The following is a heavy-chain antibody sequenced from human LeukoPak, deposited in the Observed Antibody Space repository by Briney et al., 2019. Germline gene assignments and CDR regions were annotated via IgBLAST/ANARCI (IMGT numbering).Heavy chain of an antibody. V-gene: IGHV3-11*01. CDR2: ISSSGSTI. Sequence: GGSLRLSCAASGFTFSDYYMSWIRQAPGKGLEWVSYISSSGSTIYYADSVKGRFTISRVNAKNSLCLQMNSLRAEDTAVYYCARDLYYDSSGYQPGYWGQGTLVTVSS. CDR3: ARDLYYDSSGYQPGY. D-gene: IGHD3-22*01. CDR1: GFTFSDYY. J-gene: IGHJ4*02.